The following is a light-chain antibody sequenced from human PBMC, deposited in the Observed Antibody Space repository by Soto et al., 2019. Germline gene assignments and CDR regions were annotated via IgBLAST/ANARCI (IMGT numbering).Light chain of an antibody. CDR2: DAS. Sequence: EIVLKQSPGTLSLSPGERATLSCRASQSVNNYLAWYQQKPGQAPRLLIYDASNRATGIPARFSGSGSGTDFTPTISSLELEDFAVYYCQQRGNWPWLTFGGGTRVEIK. CDR3: QQRGNWPWLT. J-gene: IGKJ4*01. V-gene: IGKV3-11*01. CDR1: QSVNNY.